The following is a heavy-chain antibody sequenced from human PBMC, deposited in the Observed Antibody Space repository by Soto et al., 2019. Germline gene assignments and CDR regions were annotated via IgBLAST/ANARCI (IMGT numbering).Heavy chain of an antibody. D-gene: IGHD5-12*01. V-gene: IGHV3-30*18. J-gene: IGHJ4*02. Sequence: QVQLVESGGGVVQPGRSLRLSCAASGFTFSSYGMHWVRQAPGKGLEWVAVISYDGSNKYYADSVKGRFTISRDNSKNTLYLQMNSRRAEDTAVYYCAKDHMATTPLFDYWGQGTLVTVSS. CDR1: GFTFSSYG. CDR2: ISYDGSNK. CDR3: AKDHMATTPLFDY.